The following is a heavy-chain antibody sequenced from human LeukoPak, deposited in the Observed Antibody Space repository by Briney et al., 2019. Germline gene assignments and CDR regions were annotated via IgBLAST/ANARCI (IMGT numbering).Heavy chain of an antibody. CDR3: ARALRVYSSSSGY. CDR1: GYTFTGYY. J-gene: IGHJ4*02. D-gene: IGHD6-6*01. V-gene: IGHV1-2*02. CDR2: INPNSGGT. Sequence: GASVKVSCKASGYTFTGYYMHWVRQAPGQGLEWMGWINPNSGGTNYAQKFQGRVTMTRDTSISTAYMELSRLRSDDTAVYYCARALRVYSSSSGYWGQGTLVTVSS.